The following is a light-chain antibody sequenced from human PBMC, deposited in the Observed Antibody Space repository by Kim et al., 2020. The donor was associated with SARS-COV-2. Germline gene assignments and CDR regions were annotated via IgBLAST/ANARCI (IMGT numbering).Light chain of an antibody. CDR2: KAS. J-gene: IGKJ1*01. CDR1: QSIDSW. V-gene: IGKV1-5*03. CDR3: QQYRSYPWT. Sequence: SVGDRITITCRASQSIDSWVAWYQQKPGKAPKLLIYKASSLKSGVPSRCSGSGSGTEFTLTTSSLQPDDFATYYCQQYRSYPWTFGQGTKVDIK.